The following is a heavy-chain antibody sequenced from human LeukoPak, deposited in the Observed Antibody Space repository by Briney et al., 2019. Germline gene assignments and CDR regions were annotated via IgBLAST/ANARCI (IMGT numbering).Heavy chain of an antibody. J-gene: IGHJ3*02. CDR2: IYYSGST. D-gene: IGHD5-18*01. CDR3: ARAGYSYGLGAFDI. V-gene: IGHV4-59*01. CDR1: GGSISSYY. Sequence: SETLSLTCTVSGGSISSYYWSWIRQPPGKGLEWIGYIYYSGSTNYNPSLKSRVTISVDTSKNQFSLMLSSVTAADTAVYYCARAGYSYGLGAFDIWGQGTMVTVSS.